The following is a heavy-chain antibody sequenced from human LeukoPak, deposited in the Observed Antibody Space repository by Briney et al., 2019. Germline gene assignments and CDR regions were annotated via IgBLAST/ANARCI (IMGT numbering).Heavy chain of an antibody. D-gene: IGHD3-3*01. J-gene: IGHJ3*02. CDR3: ARSESIWSGYLAAFDI. CDR1: GFTFSSYS. Sequence: GGSLRLSCAASGFTFSSYSMNWVRQAPGKGLEWVSYISNSSSTIYYADSVKGRFTISRDNAKNSLYLQMNSLRAEDTAVYYCARSESIWSGYLAAFDIWGQGTMVTVSS. CDR2: ISNSSSTI. V-gene: IGHV3-48*01.